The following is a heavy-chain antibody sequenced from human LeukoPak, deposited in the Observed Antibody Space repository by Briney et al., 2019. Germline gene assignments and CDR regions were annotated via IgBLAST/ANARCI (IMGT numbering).Heavy chain of an antibody. D-gene: IGHD3-16*01. CDR1: GGSISSYY. J-gene: IGHJ6*02. CDR3: ARVNLGYYYAMDV. CDR2: IYDSGST. Sequence: PSETLPLTCTVSGGSISSYYWSWIRQPPGKGLEWIAYIYDSGSTNYNPSLKSRVTISVDASKNQFSLKLSSVTAADTAVYYCARVNLGYYYAMDVWGQGTTVTVSS. V-gene: IGHV4-59*01.